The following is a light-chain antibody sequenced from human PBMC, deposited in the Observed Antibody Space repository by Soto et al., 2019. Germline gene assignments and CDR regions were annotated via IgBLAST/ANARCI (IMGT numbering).Light chain of an antibody. CDR3: QSYDSNNQV. CDR2: EDN. CDR1: SGSIASNS. V-gene: IGLV6-57*04. J-gene: IGLJ2*01. Sequence: NFMLTQPHSVSESPGKTVTISCTRSSGSIASNSVQWYQQRPGSAPTTVIYEDNQRPSGVPDRFSGSIDSSSNSASLTISGLKTEDEADYYCQSYDSNNQVFGGGTKVTVL.